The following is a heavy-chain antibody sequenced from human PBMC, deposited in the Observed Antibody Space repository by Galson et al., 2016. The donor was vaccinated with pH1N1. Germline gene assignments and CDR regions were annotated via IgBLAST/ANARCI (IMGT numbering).Heavy chain of an antibody. CDR1: GGSVTSNTSY. Sequence: SETLSLTCTVSGGSVTSNTSYWSWIRQPPGKGLEWIAYISYTGSTDYNPSLKSRFTISLDTSKNQFSLNLTSVTAADTAVYYCARAFGAATSDYWGQGTLVTVSS. D-gene: IGHD2-15*01. CDR2: ISYTGST. J-gene: IGHJ4*02. V-gene: IGHV4-61*01. CDR3: ARAFGAATSDY.